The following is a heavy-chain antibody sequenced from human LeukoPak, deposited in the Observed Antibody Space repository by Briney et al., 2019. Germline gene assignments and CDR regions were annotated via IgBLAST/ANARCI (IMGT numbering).Heavy chain of an antibody. CDR3: ARASGSYWWFDS. J-gene: IGHJ5*01. D-gene: IGHD1-26*01. CDR2: VNPNSGDT. V-gene: IGHV1-2*02. Sequence: GASVKVSCKASAYTFTGYYLHWVRQAPGQGLEWMGCVNPNSGDTNYAQKFQGSVTMTRDTSISTVYMELSRLRSDGTAVYYCARASGSYWWFDSWGQGTLVTVSS. CDR1: AYTFTGYY.